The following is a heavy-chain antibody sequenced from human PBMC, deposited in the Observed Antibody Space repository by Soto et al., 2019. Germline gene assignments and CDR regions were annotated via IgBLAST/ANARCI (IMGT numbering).Heavy chain of an antibody. CDR2: IYSSGST. CDR3: ARYSSDNSDYYQQDY. Sequence: QVQLQESGPGLVKPSETLSLTCTVSGGSISGYHWSWFRQTPGKGPEWIGYIYSSGSTNYNSSLKSRVTMSIDTSKNQFSLKLSSVTAADTAVYFCARYSSDNSDYYQQDYWGQGTLVTVSS. J-gene: IGHJ4*02. CDR1: GGSISGYH. D-gene: IGHD3-22*01. V-gene: IGHV4-59*01.